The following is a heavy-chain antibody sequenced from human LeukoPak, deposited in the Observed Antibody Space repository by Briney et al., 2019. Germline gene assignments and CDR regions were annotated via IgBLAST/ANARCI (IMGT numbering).Heavy chain of an antibody. CDR1: GGSISSYY. J-gene: IGHJ3*02. D-gene: IGHD6-13*01. CDR2: IYYSGST. CDR3: ARHSAHSSTNDAFDI. V-gene: IGHV4-39*07. Sequence: SETLSLTCTVSGGSISSYYWSWIRQPPGKGLEWIGSIYYSGSTYYNPSLKSRVTISVDTSKDQFSLKLSSVTAADTAVYYCARHSAHSSTNDAFDIWGQGTMVIVSS.